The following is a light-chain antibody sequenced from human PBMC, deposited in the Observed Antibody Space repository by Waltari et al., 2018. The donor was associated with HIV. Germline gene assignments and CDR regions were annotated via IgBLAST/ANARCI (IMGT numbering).Light chain of an antibody. CDR1: ISDVGTYNL. J-gene: IGLJ3*02. CDR3: CSYSGGSTYWV. Sequence: QSALTHPASLSGSPGQSITIPSTGTISDVGTYNLVSRYQQHPGHAPKLIIYEVNMRTAGVSKRYSASKSGNTASLTIFGLQPEDGADYYCCSYSGGSTYWVFGGGTKLTVL. CDR2: EVN. V-gene: IGLV2-23*02.